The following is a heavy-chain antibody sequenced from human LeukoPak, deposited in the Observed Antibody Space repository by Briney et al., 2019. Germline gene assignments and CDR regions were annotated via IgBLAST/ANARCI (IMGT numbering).Heavy chain of an antibody. CDR3: AKDRIGEWYIMSF. J-gene: IGHJ4*02. Sequence: GGSLRLSCVASGFTFSSYAMSWVRQAPGKGLEWVSAISDSGGFTYYADSVKGRFTISRDNSKNTLYLQMNSLRAEDTAVYYCAKDRIGEWYIMSFWGQGTLVTVSS. D-gene: IGHD3-3*01. CDR2: ISDSGGFT. CDR1: GFTFSSYA. V-gene: IGHV3-23*01.